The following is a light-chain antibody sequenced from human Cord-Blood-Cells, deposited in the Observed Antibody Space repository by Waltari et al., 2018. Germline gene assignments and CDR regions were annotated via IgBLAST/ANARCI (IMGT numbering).Light chain of an antibody. V-gene: IGKV1-39*01. CDR2: AAA. J-gene: IGKJ2*01. CDR3: QQSYSTPYT. CDR1: QSISSY. Sequence: DLQMTQSPSSLSASVGDRVTITCRARQSISSYLNCYQQRPGKAPNLLIYAAASLQSGVPSRFSVSGSVTDFALTISSLQPEDFATYYCQQSYSTPYTFGQGTKLEIK.